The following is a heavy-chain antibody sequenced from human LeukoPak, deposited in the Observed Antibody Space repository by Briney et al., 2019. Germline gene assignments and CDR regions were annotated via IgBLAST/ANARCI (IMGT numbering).Heavy chain of an antibody. CDR2: ISAYNGNT. CDR3: ARARAYSSGWFPKD. CDR1: GYTFTSYG. V-gene: IGHV1-18*01. J-gene: IGHJ4*02. Sequence: ASVKVSCKAPGYTFTSYGISWVRQAPGQGLEWMGWISAYNGNTNYAQKLQGRVTMTTDTSTSTAYMELRSLRSDDTAVYYCARARAYSSGWFPKDWGQGTLVTVSS. D-gene: IGHD6-19*01.